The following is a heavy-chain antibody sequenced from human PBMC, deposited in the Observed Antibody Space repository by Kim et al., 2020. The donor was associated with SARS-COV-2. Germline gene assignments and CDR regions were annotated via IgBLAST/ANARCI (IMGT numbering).Heavy chain of an antibody. J-gene: IGHJ4*02. Sequence: SETLSLTCTVSGGSISSSSYYWGWIRQPPGKGLEWIGSIYYSGSTYYNPSLKSRVTISVDTSKNQFSLKLSSVTAADTAVYYCARLVSRTAFDYWGQGT. CDR1: GGSISSSSYY. V-gene: IGHV4-39*01. CDR3: ARLVSRTAFDY. CDR2: IYYSGST.